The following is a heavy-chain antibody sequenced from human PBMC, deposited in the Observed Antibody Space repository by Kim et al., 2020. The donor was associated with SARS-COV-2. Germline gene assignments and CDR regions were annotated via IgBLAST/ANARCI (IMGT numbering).Heavy chain of an antibody. Sequence: SQTLSLTCAISGDSVSSNSAAWNWIRQSPSRGLEWLGRTYYRSKWYNDYAVSVKSRITINPDTSKNQFSLQLNSVTPEDTAVYYCARDPCIAAPCFSAGLAVGGMDVWGQGTTVTVSS. CDR1: GDSVSSNSAA. V-gene: IGHV6-1*01. D-gene: IGHD6-6*01. CDR2: TYYRSKWYN. CDR3: ARDPCIAAPCFSAGLAVGGMDV. J-gene: IGHJ6*02.